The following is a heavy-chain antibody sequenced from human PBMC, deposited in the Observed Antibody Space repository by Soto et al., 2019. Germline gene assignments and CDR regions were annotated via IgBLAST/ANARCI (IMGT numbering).Heavy chain of an antibody. Sequence: ASVKVSCKASGYTFTSYAMHWVRQAPGQRLEWMGWINAGNGNTKYSQKFQGRVTITRDTSASTAYMELSSLRSEDTAVYYCAAAVAGTFSYYGMDVWGQGTTVTVSS. V-gene: IGHV1-3*01. CDR3: AAAVAGTFSYYGMDV. D-gene: IGHD6-19*01. CDR1: GYTFTSYA. J-gene: IGHJ6*02. CDR2: INAGNGNT.